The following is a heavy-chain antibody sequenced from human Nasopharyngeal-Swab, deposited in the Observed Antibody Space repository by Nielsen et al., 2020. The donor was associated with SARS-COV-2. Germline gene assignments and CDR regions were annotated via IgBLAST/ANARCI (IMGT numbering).Heavy chain of an antibody. CDR2: ISYSGST. CDR3: ARHAPPVYYYYMDV. CDR1: GGSISPYY. Sequence: SETLSLTCTVSGGSISPYYWSWIRRPPGKGLDWIGYISYSGSTNYNPPLKSRVTISVDTSKKQFSLRLSSLTAADTAVYYCARHAPPVYYYYMDVWGKGTTVTVSS. V-gene: IGHV4-59*08. J-gene: IGHJ6*03.